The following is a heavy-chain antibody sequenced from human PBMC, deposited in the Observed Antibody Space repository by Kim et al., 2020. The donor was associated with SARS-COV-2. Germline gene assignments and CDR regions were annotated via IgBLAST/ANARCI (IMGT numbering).Heavy chain of an antibody. Sequence: KYYSTSLKTRITISKDTSKNQVVLTMTNMDPVDTATYYCARIGSGWYIDYWGQGTLVTVSS. D-gene: IGHD6-19*01. CDR3: ARIGSGWYIDY. V-gene: IGHV2-70*01. CDR2: K. J-gene: IGHJ4*02.